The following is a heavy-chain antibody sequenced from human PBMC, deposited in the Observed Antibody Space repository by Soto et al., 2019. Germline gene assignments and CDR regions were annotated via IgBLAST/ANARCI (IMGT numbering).Heavy chain of an antibody. V-gene: IGHV1-69*01. CDR1: GGTFSTSA. Sequence: QVQLVQSGAEVKQPGSSVKVFCKASGGTFSTSAISWVRQAPGQGLEWVGGIMPVFPTPDYAQNFQGRVTITADESTITAYLELTSLRADDTAVYYCARDKDRLQLGGNYYYILDVWGQGTAITVSS. D-gene: IGHD1-1*01. J-gene: IGHJ6*02. CDR2: IMPVFPTP. CDR3: ARDKDRLQLGGNYYYILDV.